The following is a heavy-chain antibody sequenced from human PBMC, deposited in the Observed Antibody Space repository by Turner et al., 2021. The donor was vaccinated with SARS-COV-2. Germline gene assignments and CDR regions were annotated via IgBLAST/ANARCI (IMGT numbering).Heavy chain of an antibody. V-gene: IGHV3-30*18. CDR3: AKDLGSDWYFDL. J-gene: IGHJ2*01. Sequence: QVQLVESGGGVVKPGRSLRLSCAATGFSFRSYGMHWVRQAPGKGLEWVAVMSYDGRQTSYADSVKGRFTISRDNSKKTLYLQMNVLRTDDTALYYCAKDLGSDWYFDLWGRGSLVIVSS. D-gene: IGHD3-10*01. CDR1: GFSFRSYG. CDR2: MSYDGRQT.